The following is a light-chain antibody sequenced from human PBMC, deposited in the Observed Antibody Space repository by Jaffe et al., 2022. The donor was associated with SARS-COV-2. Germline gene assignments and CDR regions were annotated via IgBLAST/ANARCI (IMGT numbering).Light chain of an antibody. J-gene: IGKJ2*01. CDR1: QSVFKNY. V-gene: IGKV3-20*01. CDR3: QQYCCAPPYT. Sequence: EFVLTQSPGTLSLSPGERATLSCRASQSVFKNYLAWYQQEPGQAPRLLIYGASRRATGIPDRFSGSGSGTDFTLTISRLEPEDFAVYYCQQYCCAPPYTFGQGTKLEIK. CDR2: GAS.